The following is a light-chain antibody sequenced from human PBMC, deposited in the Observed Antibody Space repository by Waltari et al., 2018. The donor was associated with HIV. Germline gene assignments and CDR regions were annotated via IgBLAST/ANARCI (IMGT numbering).Light chain of an antibody. CDR1: QSVASTY. CDR3: QQYGISPRT. J-gene: IGKJ1*01. Sequence: VVLTQSPGTLSLSPGERATFSCRASQSVASTYFAWYQQKPGQALRLLIYKASIRATGIPDRFSGSGSGTDFTLTISRLEPEDFAVYYCQQYGISPRTFGQGTKVEI. V-gene: IGKV3-20*01. CDR2: KAS.